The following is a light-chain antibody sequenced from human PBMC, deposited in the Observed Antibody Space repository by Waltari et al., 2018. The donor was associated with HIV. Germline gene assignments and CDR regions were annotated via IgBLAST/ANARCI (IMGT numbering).Light chain of an antibody. CDR3: SSYAGGNNLV. J-gene: IGLJ2*01. CDR1: SSDVGGYTF. CDR2: EVT. Sequence: QSALTQPPSASGSPGQSVPISCTGTSSDVGGYTFVSWYQQHPGKAPKLMIFEVTKRPSGVPARFSGSKTGNTASLTVSGLQADDEADYYCSSYAGGNNLVFGGGTKLTVL. V-gene: IGLV2-8*01.